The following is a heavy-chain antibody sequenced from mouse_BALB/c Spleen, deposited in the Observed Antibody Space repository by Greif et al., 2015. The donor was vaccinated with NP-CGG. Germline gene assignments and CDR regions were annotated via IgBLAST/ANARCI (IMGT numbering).Heavy chain of an antibody. CDR3: TRGRRRDFDF. J-gene: IGHJ2*01. CDR1: GYTFISYY. CDR2: INPSNGGA. D-gene: IGHD1-2*01. V-gene: IGHV1S81*02. Sequence: VQLQQSGAELVKPGASVKLSCKASGYTFISYYMYWVKQRPGQGLEWIGEINPSNGGANLNEKFKSKATLTVDKSSSTAYMQLSSLTSEDSAVYFCTRGRRRDFDFWGQDTTLTVSS.